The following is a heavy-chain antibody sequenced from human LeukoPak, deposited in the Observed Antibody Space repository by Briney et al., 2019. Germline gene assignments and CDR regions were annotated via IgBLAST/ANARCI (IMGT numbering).Heavy chain of an antibody. CDR2: ISYDGSNK. D-gene: IGHD3-3*01. J-gene: IGHJ4*02. Sequence: PGRSLRLSCAASGFTFSSYGMHWVRQAPGKGLEWVAVISYDGSNKYYADSVKGRFTISRDNSKNTLYLQMNSLRAEDTAVYHCAKDALDFWSSYYFDYWGQGTLVTVSS. CDR3: AKDALDFWSSYYFDY. CDR1: GFTFSSYG. V-gene: IGHV3-30*18.